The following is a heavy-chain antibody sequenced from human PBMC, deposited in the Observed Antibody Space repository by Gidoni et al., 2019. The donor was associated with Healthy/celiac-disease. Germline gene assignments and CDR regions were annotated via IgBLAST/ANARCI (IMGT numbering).Heavy chain of an antibody. CDR2: IKHSGST. J-gene: IGHJ6*02. D-gene: IGHD6-19*01. Sequence: QVQLQQWGAALLKPSETLSLTCAVYGGSFSGSYWSWIRQPPGKGLEWIGEIKHSGSTNYNPSLKSRVTISVDTSKNQFSLKLSSVTAADTAVYYCARGQSIAVVVDYYYYGMDVWGQGTTVTVSS. CDR1: GGSFSGSY. V-gene: IGHV4-34*01. CDR3: ARGQSIAVVVDYYYYGMDV.